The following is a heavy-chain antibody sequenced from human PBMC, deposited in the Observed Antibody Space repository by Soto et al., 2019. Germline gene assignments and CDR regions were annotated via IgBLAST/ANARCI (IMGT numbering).Heavy chain of an antibody. J-gene: IGHJ5*02. D-gene: IGHD5-12*01. CDR2: IDPGNSYT. CDR1: GYTFTTYW. Sequence: GESLKISCKGSGYTFTTYWITWVRQTPGKGLEWMGRIDPGNSYTSYNPSFQGHVTLSADTSKNQFSLKLSSVTAADTAVYYCARGYPLNWFDPWGQGTLVTVSS. V-gene: IGHV5-10-1*01. CDR3: ARGYPLNWFDP.